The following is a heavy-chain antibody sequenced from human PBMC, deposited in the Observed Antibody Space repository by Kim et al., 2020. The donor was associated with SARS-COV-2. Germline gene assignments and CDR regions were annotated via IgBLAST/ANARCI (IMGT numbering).Heavy chain of an antibody. V-gene: IGHV1-46*01. CDR1: GYTFTSYY. J-gene: IGHJ6*02. D-gene: IGHD3-10*01. Sequence: ASVKVSCKASGYTFTSYYMHWVRQAPGQGLEWMGIINPSGGSTSYAQKFQGRVTMTRDTSTSTVYMELSSLRSEDTAVYYCARGDYYGSGRQWGAYYYYYCMDVWGQGTTVTVSS. CDR3: ARGDYYGSGRQWGAYYYYYCMDV. CDR2: INPSGGST.